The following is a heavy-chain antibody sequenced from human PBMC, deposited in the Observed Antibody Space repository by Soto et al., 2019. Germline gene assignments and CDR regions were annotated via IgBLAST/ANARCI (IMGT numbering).Heavy chain of an antibody. CDR3: AKDRRGTRITIFGVVIRTDY. Sequence: GGSLRLSCAASGFTFSSYAMSWVRQAPGKGLEWVSAISGSGGSTYYADSVKGRFTISRDNSKNTLYLQMNSLRAEDTAVYYCAKDRRGTRITIFGVVIRTDYWGQGTLVTVSS. CDR1: GFTFSSYA. CDR2: ISGSGGST. D-gene: IGHD3-3*01. J-gene: IGHJ4*02. V-gene: IGHV3-23*01.